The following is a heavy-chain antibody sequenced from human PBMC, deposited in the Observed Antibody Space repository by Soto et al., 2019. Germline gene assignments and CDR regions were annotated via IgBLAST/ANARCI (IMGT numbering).Heavy chain of an antibody. V-gene: IGHV1-18*04. J-gene: IGHJ5*02. CDR2: ISAYNGNT. CDR3: ARAPRSSWYAP. D-gene: IGHD6-13*01. Sequence: GASVKVSCKASGYIFTGYYMHWVRQAPGQGLEWMGWISAYNGNTNYAQKLQGRVTMTTDTSTSTAYMELRSLRSDDTAVYYCARAPRSSWYAPWGQGTLVTVSS. CDR1: GYIFTGYY.